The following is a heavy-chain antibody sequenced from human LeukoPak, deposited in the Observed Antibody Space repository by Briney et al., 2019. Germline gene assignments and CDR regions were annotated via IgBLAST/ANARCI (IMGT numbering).Heavy chain of an antibody. D-gene: IGHD1-26*01. CDR1: GFSFSTYN. V-gene: IGHV3-21*01. CDR3: ARDPYSGNYGAYYYYYMDV. CDR2: ITSGSSYI. J-gene: IGHJ6*03. Sequence: PGGSLRLSCAASGFSFSTYNMNWVRQAPGQRLEWVSSITSGSSYIYYADSVKGRFTTSRDNAKSSLYLQMDSLRAEDTAVYYCARDPYSGNYGAYYYYYMDVWGKGTTVTISS.